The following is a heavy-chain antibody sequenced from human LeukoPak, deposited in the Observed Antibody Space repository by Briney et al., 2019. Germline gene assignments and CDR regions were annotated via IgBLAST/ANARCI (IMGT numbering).Heavy chain of an antibody. D-gene: IGHD3-9*01. CDR3: ARSLRYFDFRPYYFDY. CDR2: IYYSGST. V-gene: IGHV4-59*01. J-gene: IGHJ4*02. CDR1: GGPMSSYY. Sequence: SETLSLTCSVSGGPMSSYYWTWIRQPPGKGLEWIGYIYYSGSTNYNPSLKSRVTISIDTSKNEFSLKLSSVTAADTAVYYCARSLRYFDFRPYYFDYWGQGTLVTVSS.